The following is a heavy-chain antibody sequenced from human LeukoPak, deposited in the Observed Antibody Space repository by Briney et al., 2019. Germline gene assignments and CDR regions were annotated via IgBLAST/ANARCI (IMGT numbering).Heavy chain of an antibody. CDR2: IKQDVSEH. J-gene: IGHJ4*02. Sequence: GRSLRLSCEASGFTFSAYAMTWVRQAPGKGLEWVANIKQDVSEHYYVDSVKGRFTTSRDNAKNSLFLQMNSLRADDTAVYYCARGPYFYDNTGYYPLVDYWGQGTLVTVSS. V-gene: IGHV3-7*04. D-gene: IGHD3-22*01. CDR3: ARGPYFYDNTGYYPLVDY. CDR1: GFTFSAYA.